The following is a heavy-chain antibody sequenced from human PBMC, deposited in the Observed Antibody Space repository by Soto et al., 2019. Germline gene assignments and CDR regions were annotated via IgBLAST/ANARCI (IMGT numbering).Heavy chain of an antibody. CDR3: ARDPPHGGTSSWDADS. Sequence: GGSLRLSCEASGFIFTTNSMNWVRQVPGKGLEWLSSISSSGTFKSYGDSVKGRFTISRDNAKNSLFLQMNNLSGEDTGLYYCARDPPHGGTSSWDADSWGPGTLVTVSS. J-gene: IGHJ4*02. CDR1: GFIFTTNS. CDR2: ISSSGTFK. D-gene: IGHD2-15*01. V-gene: IGHV3-21*01.